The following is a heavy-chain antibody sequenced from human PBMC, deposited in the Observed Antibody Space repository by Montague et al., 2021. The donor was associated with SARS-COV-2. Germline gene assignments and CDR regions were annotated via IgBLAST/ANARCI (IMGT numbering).Heavy chain of an antibody. V-gene: IGHV3-21*01. CDR3: GRDSPNYVWGSCGMDV. CDR2: ISSSSSII. J-gene: IGHJ6*02. D-gene: IGHD3-16*01. Sequence: SLRLSCAASGFSFSSYSMNWVRQAPGKGLEWVSSISSSSSIIYYADSVKGRFTISRDNAKNSLYLQMNSLRAEDTAVYFCGRDSPNYVWGSCGMDVWGQGTTVTVSS. CDR1: GFSFSSYS.